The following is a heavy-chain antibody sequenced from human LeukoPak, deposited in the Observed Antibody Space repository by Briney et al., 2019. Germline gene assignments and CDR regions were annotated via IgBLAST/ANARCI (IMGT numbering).Heavy chain of an antibody. CDR3: ARGGTGYSSSWSKTPYYFDY. D-gene: IGHD6-13*01. CDR1: GFTVDNYG. V-gene: IGHV3-30*03. Sequence: GGTLRLSCAASGFTVDNYGMHWVRQAPGKGLEWGAIISYDGSDKYYADSVKGRFTISRDNSKNTLYLQMNSLRAEDTAVYYCARGGTGYSSSWSKTPYYFDYWGQGTLVTVSS. J-gene: IGHJ4*02. CDR2: ISYDGSDK.